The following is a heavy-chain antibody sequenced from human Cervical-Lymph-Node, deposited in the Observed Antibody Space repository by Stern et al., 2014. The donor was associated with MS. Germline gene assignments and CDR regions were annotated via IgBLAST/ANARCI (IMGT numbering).Heavy chain of an antibody. CDR1: GGTFSTYT. Sequence: VQLVESGAEVKRPGSSVKVSCKASGGTFSTYTISWVRQAPGQGLEWMGRIIRIRGTADNVEEFQGRVAITADTSTSTAYMELSSLRSEDTAVYFCARDGRVDTAIRGAFDLWGQGTMVTVSS. D-gene: IGHD5-18*01. CDR3: ARDGRVDTAIRGAFDL. J-gene: IGHJ3*01. CDR2: IIRIRGTA. V-gene: IGHV1-69*08.